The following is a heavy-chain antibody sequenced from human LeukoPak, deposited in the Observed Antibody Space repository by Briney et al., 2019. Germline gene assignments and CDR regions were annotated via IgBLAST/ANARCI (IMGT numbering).Heavy chain of an antibody. D-gene: IGHD4-11*01. CDR3: ARLRPHYSNYDLGYFDY. CDR1: GGSISSGSYY. Sequence: KTSETLSLTCTVSGGSISSGSYYWVWIRQPPGKGLEWIGRIYYSGSTYYNPSLKSRVTISVDTSKNPFSLKLSSVTAADTAVYYCARLRPHYSNYDLGYFDYCGEGTLVTVSS. CDR2: IYYSGST. J-gene: IGHJ4*02. V-gene: IGHV4-39*01.